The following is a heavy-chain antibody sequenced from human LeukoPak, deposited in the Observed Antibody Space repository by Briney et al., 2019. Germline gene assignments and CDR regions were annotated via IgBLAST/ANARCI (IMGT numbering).Heavy chain of an antibody. Sequence: PGRSLRLSCAASGFTFSTYGMHWVRKAPGKGWEWVAVISDDGSNKYYADSVKGRFTIPRDNAKNSLYLQMNSLRAEDTAVYYCARGVYTADNWGQGTLVTVSS. V-gene: IGHV3-30*03. D-gene: IGHD5/OR15-5a*01. CDR1: GFTFSTYG. CDR3: ARGVYTADN. CDR2: ISDDGSNK. J-gene: IGHJ4*02.